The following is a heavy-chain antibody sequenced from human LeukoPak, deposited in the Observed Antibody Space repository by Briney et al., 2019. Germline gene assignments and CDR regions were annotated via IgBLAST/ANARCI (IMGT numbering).Heavy chain of an antibody. J-gene: IGHJ4*02. CDR2: ISSSGSTI. V-gene: IGHV3-11*04. CDR3: ARDRAAMVIDY. Sequence: GGSLRLSCAASGFTFSDYYMSWIRQAPGKGLEWVSYISSSGSTIYYADSVKGRFAISRDNAKDSLYLQMNSLRAEDTAVYYCARDRAAMVIDYWGQGTLVTVSS. D-gene: IGHD5-18*01. CDR1: GFTFSDYY.